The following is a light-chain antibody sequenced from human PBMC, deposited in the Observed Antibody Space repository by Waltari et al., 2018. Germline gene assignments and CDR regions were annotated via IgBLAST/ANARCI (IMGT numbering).Light chain of an antibody. CDR2: QDT. Sequence: SYELTQPTSVSVAPGQTASITCSGDKLGDKYACWYQQKPGQSPVLVIHQDTKRPSGIPARFSGPNSGTTATLTISGTQAIDEADYYCQAWDSSYARVFGGGTKLTVL. CDR3: QAWDSSYARV. V-gene: IGLV3-1*01. J-gene: IGLJ2*01. CDR1: KLGDKY.